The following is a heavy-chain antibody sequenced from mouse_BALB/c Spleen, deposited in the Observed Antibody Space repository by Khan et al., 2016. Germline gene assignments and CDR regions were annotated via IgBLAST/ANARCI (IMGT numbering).Heavy chain of an antibody. J-gene: IGHJ3*01. CDR2: IAPANGNT. D-gene: IGHD2-4*01. Sequence: VQLQQPGAELVKPGASVKLSCTASGFNIQDTYMHRVKQRPEQGLEWLGRIAPANGNTKSEPKFQGKATITADTSSNPAYLQLRSLTSEDTAVSCCARSPYDYDVRFADWGQGTLVTVSA. CDR1: GFNIQDTY. CDR3: ARSPYDYDVRFAD. V-gene: IGHV14-3*02.